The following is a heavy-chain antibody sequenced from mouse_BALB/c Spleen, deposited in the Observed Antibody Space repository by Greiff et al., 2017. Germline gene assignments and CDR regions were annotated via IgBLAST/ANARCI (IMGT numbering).Heavy chain of an antibody. CDR1: GFTFSSFG. D-gene: IGHD4-1*01. V-gene: IGHV5-17*02. CDR3: ARGLGGGDY. Sequence: EVKVVESGGGLVQPGGSRKLSCAASGFTFSSFGMHWVRQAPEKGLEWVAYISSGSSTIYYADTVKGRFTISRDNPKNTLFLQMTSLRSEDTAMYYCARGLGGGDYWGQGTTLTVSS. CDR2: ISSGSSTI. J-gene: IGHJ2*01.